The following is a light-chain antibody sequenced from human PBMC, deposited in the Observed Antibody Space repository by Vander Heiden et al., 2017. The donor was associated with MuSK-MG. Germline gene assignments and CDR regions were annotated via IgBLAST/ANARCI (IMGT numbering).Light chain of an antibody. V-gene: IGLV2-14*03. Sequence: HSPLPQPASLSGSPGRPITIPCSGPSSDDGGYNYVSWYHQQPGKAPKLMIYDVSSRPSGVSNRFSGSKSGNTASLTTAGLQAEDDADYYCSSYRSSSTPGVFGGGTKLTVL. CDR3: SSYRSSSTPGV. J-gene: IGLJ2*01. CDR2: DVS. CDR1: SSDDGGYNY.